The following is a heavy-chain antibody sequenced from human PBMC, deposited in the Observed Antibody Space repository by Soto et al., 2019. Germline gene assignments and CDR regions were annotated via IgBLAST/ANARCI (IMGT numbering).Heavy chain of an antibody. CDR3: ARYYYDSSGYYPNSNYFDY. CDR1: GFTFSSYA. D-gene: IGHD3-22*01. V-gene: IGHV3-30-3*01. J-gene: IGHJ4*02. CDR2: ISYDGSNK. Sequence: PGGSLRLSCAASGFTFSSYAMHWVRQAPGKGLEWVAVISYDGSNKYYADSVKGRFTISRDNSKNTLYLQMNSLRAEDTAVYYCARYYYDSSGYYPNSNYFDYWGQGTLVTVSS.